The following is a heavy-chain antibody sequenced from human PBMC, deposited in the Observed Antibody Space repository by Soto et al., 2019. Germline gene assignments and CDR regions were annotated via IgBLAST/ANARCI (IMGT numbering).Heavy chain of an antibody. D-gene: IGHD2-21*01. CDR2: ISRSGDRT. CDR1: GFIFSDFA. Sequence: PGGSLRLSCVASGFIFSDFAMSWVRQTPGKGLEWVATISRSGDRTYYADSVRGRLIVSRDNSKDTLFLQLNSLRADDAALYYCARPFPDKTYYYSGMDVWGQGTTVTVS. J-gene: IGHJ6*02. V-gene: IGHV3-23*01. CDR3: ARPFPDKTYYYSGMDV.